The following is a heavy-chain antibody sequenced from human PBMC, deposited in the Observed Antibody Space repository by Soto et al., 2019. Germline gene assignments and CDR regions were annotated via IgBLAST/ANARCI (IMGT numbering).Heavy chain of an antibody. J-gene: IGHJ6*02. V-gene: IGHV1-18*01. D-gene: IGHD5-18*01. CDR2: ISAYNGNT. Sequence: ASVKVSCKASGYTFTSYGISWVRQAPGQGLEWMGWISAYNGNTNYAQKLQGRVTMTTDTSTSTAYMELRSLRSDDTAVYYCARXTPDTAMDNNYYYGMDVWGQGTTVTVSS. CDR1: GYTFTSYG. CDR3: ARXTPDTAMDNNYYYGMDV.